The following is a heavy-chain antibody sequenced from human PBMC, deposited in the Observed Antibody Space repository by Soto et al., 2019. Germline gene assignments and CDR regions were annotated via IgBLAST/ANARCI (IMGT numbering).Heavy chain of an antibody. V-gene: IGHV3-7*01. CDR2: IKQDGSEK. J-gene: IGHJ4*02. D-gene: IGHD3-22*01. CDR3: ARVYGYYDSSGPFDY. CDR1: GFTFSSYW. Sequence: PGGSLRLSCAASGFTFSSYWMSWVRQAPGKGLEWVANIKQDGSEKYYVDSVKGRFTISRDNAKNSLYLQMNSLRAEDTAVYYCARVYGYYDSSGPFDYWGQGTLVTVSS.